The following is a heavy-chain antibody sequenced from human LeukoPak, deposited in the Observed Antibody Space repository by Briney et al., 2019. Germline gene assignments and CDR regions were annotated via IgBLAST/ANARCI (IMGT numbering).Heavy chain of an antibody. CDR1: GYTFTGYY. Sequence: ASVKVSCKASGYTFTGYYMHWVRQAPGQGLEWMGWINPNSGGTNYAQKFQGRVTMTRDTSISTAYMELSRLRSDDTAVYYCARDLYSGSYYPPGYWGQGTLVTVSS. J-gene: IGHJ4*02. D-gene: IGHD1-26*01. CDR2: INPNSGGT. CDR3: ARDLYSGSYYPPGY. V-gene: IGHV1-2*02.